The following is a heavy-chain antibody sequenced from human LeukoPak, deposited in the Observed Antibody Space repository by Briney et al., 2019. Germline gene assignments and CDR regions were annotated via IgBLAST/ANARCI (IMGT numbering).Heavy chain of an antibody. D-gene: IGHD3-16*02. Sequence: ASVKVSCKASGYTFTGYYMHWVRQAPGQGLEWMGWINPNSGGTNYAQKFQGRVTMTRDTSISTAYMELSRLRSDDTAVYYCARPGGGVDYDYVWGSYRDAFDIWGQGTMVTASS. CDR2: INPNSGGT. CDR1: GYTFTGYY. J-gene: IGHJ3*02. CDR3: ARPGGGVDYDYVWGSYRDAFDI. V-gene: IGHV1-2*02.